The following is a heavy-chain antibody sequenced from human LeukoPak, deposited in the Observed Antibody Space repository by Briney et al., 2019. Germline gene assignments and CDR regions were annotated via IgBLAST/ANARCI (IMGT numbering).Heavy chain of an antibody. Sequence: GASVKVSCKTSGYTFTNLDINWLRQAPGQGLEWMGWMGPNSGDTGYAQKFQGGVSMTRDIFKSTAYMELSSLRSEDTAIYYCASNPPNTGDFYYWGLGTLVTVSS. V-gene: IGHV1-8*01. CDR2: MGPNSGDT. J-gene: IGHJ4*02. CDR3: ASNPPNTGDFYY. CDR1: GYTFTNLD. D-gene: IGHD1-1*01.